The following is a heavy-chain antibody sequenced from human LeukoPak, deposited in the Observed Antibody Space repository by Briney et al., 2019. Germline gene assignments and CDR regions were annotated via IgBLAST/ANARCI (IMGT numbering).Heavy chain of an antibody. CDR1: GGSISDTNW. CDR2: INHSGST. V-gene: IGHV4-4*02. J-gene: IGHJ4*02. Sequence: SGTLSLTCGVSGGSISDTNWWTWFRQPPGKGLEWIGEINHSGSTNYNPSLKSRVTISVDTSKNQFSLKLSSVTAADTAVYYCARVYYYGSAPDYWGQGTLVTVSS. D-gene: IGHD3-10*01. CDR3: ARVYYYGSAPDY.